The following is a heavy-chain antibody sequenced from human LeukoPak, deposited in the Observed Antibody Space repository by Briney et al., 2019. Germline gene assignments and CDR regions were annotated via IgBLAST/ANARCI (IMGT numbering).Heavy chain of an antibody. CDR2: IYYSGST. Sequence: SETLSLTCTVSGGSISNYYWSWIRQPPGKGLEWIGYIYYSGSTNYNPSLKSRVTISVDTSKNQFSLKLSSVTAADTAVYYCTRRRDGNWFDPRGQGTLVTVSS. V-gene: IGHV4-59*01. CDR1: GGSISNYY. D-gene: IGHD5-24*01. CDR3: TRRRDGNWFDP. J-gene: IGHJ5*02.